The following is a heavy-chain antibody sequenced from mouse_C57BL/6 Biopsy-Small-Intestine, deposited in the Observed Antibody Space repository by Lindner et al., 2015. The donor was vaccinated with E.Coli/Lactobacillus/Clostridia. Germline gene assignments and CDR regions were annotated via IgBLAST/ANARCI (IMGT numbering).Heavy chain of an antibody. J-gene: IGHJ3*01. CDR1: GYTFTSYW. Sequence: VQLQESGTELAKPGASVKMSCKASGYTFTSYWMHWVKQRPGQGLEWIGYIKPSSDYTEYEQKFRDKATLTADKSSSAAYMQLSSLTSEESAVYYCARSALRFHWFAYWGQGTLVTVSA. V-gene: IGHV1-7*01. CDR2: IKPSSDYT. CDR3: ARSALRFHWFAY.